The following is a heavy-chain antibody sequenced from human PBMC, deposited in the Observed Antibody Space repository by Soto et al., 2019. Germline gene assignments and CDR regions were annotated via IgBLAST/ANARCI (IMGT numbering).Heavy chain of an antibody. J-gene: IGHJ6*02. V-gene: IGHV1-69*01. CDR3: ARGQFHHVSNYYYALDV. Sequence: QVQLVQSGAEVKKPGSSVKVSCKASGGTFSSYAISWVRQAPGQGLEWMGGFIPMFNRPHSARKFQGRVTITASESTSTAYMDLSRLRSEDTAVYYCARGQFHHVSNYYYALDVWGQGTTVTVSS. CDR1: GGTFSSYA. CDR2: FIPMFNRP.